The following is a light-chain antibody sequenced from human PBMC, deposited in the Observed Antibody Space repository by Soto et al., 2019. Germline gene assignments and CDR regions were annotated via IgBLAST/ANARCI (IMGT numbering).Light chain of an antibody. V-gene: IGLV2-8*01. CDR2: EVS. CDR3: SSYAGSNNYV. J-gene: IGLJ1*01. Sequence: QSALTQPPSASGSPGQSVTISCTGTSSDVGGYHYVSWYQQHPGKAPKLMIYEVSKRPSGVPDRLSGSKSGNTASLTVSGLQAEDEADYYCSSYAGSNNYVFGTGTKLTVL. CDR1: SSDVGGYHY.